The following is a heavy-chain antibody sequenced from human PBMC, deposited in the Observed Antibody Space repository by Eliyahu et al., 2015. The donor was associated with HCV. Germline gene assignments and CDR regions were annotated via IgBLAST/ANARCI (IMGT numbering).Heavy chain of an antibody. CDR1: GYTFTSYG. Sequence: QVQLVQSGAEVKKPGASVKVSCKASGYTFTSYGISWVRQAPGQGLEWMGWISAYNGNTNYAQKLQGRVTMTTDTSTSTAYMELRSLRSDDTAVYYCARRPTTYYYDSSGYYYDYWGQGTLVTVSS. V-gene: IGHV1-18*01. D-gene: IGHD3-22*01. CDR2: ISAYNGNT. CDR3: ARRPTTYYYDSSGYYYDY. J-gene: IGHJ4*02.